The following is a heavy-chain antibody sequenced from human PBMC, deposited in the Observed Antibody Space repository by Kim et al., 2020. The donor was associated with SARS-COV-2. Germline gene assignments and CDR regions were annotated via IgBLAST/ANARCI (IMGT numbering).Heavy chain of an antibody. D-gene: IGHD4-17*01. CDR1: GFTVSSNY. CDR2: IYSGGST. Sequence: GGSLRLSCAASGFTVSSNYMSWVRQAPGKGLEWVSVIYSGGSTYYADSVKGRFTISRDNSKNTLYLQMNSLRAEDTAVYYCARDLGYGDYLSDYRGQGTLVTVSS. CDR3: ARDLGYGDYLSDY. V-gene: IGHV3-66*01. J-gene: IGHJ4*02.